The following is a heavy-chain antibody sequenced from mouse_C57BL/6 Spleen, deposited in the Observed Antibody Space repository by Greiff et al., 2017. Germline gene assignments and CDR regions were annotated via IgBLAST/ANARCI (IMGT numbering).Heavy chain of an antibody. Sequence: EVKLMESGGGLVQPGGSLSLSCAASGFTFTDYYMSWVRQPPGKALEWLGFIRNKANGYTSEYSASVKGLFTISRDNSQSILYLQMNALGSEDSATYYCARSLGLDHWGQGTTLTVSS. V-gene: IGHV7-3*01. CDR3: ARSLGLDH. CDR2: IRNKANGYTS. J-gene: IGHJ2*01. D-gene: IGHD4-1*01. CDR1: GFTFTDYY.